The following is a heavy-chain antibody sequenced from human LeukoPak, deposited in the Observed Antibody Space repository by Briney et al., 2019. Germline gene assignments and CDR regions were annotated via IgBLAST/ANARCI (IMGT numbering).Heavy chain of an antibody. J-gene: IGHJ4*02. CDR3: ARGAFDGDYLIDY. D-gene: IGHD4-17*01. CDR2: ISYDGSNK. V-gene: IGHV3-30*04. Sequence: PGGSLRLSCAASGFTFSSYAMHWVRQAPGKGLEWVAVISYDGSNKYYADSVKGRFTISRDNSKNTLYLQMNSLRAEDTAVYYCARGAFDGDYLIDYWGQGTLVTVSS. CDR1: GFTFSSYA.